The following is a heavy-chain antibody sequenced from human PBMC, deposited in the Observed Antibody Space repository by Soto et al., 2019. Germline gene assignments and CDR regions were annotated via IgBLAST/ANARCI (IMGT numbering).Heavy chain of an antibody. V-gene: IGHV4-31*03. J-gene: IGHJ5*02. Sequence: SETLSLTCTVSGGSISSGGYYWSWIRQHPGKGLEWIGYIYYSGSTYYNPSLKNRVTISVDTSKNQFSMKLSSVTDADKAVYYCARGSWFDPWGQGTLVNVSS. CDR3: ARGSWFDP. CDR1: GGSISSGGYY. CDR2: IYYSGST.